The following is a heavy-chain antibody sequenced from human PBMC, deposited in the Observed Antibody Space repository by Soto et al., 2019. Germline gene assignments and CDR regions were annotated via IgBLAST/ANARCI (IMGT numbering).Heavy chain of an antibody. D-gene: IGHD3-22*01. V-gene: IGHV1-69*13. CDR2: IIPIFGTA. CDR3: ARPGYYYDSSGYVLDYFDY. CDR1: GGTFSSYA. Sequence: SVKVSCKASGGTFSSYAISGVRQAPGQGLEWMGGIIPIFGTANYAQKFQGRVTITADESTSTAYMELSSLRSEDTAVYYCARPGYYYDSSGYVLDYFDYWGQGTLVTVS. J-gene: IGHJ4*02.